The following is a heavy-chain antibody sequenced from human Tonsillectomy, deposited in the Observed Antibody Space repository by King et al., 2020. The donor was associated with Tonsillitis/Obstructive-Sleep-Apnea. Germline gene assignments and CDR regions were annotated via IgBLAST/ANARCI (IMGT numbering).Heavy chain of an antibody. J-gene: IGHJ4*02. Sequence: QLVQSGGGLVQPGGSLRLSCGASGFTFSTYAMSWVRQAPGKGLEWVSSISDSSGSTYYADSVKGRFTISRDNSKNTLYLQMNSLRAEDTAVYYCAKYGGGLFFDYGGQGTLVSVSS. V-gene: IGHV3-23*04. D-gene: IGHD2-21*01. CDR2: ISDSSGST. CDR1: GFTFSTYA. CDR3: AKYGGGLFFDY.